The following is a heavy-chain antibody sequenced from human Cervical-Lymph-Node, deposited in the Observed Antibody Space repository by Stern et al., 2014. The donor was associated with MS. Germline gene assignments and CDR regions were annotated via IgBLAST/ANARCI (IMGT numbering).Heavy chain of an antibody. CDR1: RFNFDDYA. Sequence: QLVESGGGLVQPGRSLRLSCAGSRFNFDDYAMHWVRQAPGWCLELVSCICWNRGSMEYADSVKGRFTISRDNAKNSLYLQMDSLRVEDTAIYYCAKDISSGRWEAQYYYGMDVWGQGTTVTVSS. V-gene: IGHV3-9*01. CDR3: AKDISSGRWEAQYYYGMDV. CDR2: ICWNRGSM. D-gene: IGHD6-19*01. J-gene: IGHJ6*02.